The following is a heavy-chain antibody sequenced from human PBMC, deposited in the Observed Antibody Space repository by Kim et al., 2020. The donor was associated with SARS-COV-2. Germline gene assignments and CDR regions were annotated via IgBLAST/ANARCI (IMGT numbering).Heavy chain of an antibody. CDR1: GYTFTTFV. CDR3: ARLLTPGGAYGPWSYYYGM. J-gene: IGHJ6*01. Sequence: ASVKVSCKASGYTFTTFVITWVRQALGQGLDWLGWTSAYIGNINYAKKFKGRVTLPTETSTTTASMELRSRRPDDTAVNYCARLLTPGGAYGPWSYYYGM. V-gene: IGHV1-18*01. CDR2: TSAYIGNI. D-gene: IGHD4-17*01.